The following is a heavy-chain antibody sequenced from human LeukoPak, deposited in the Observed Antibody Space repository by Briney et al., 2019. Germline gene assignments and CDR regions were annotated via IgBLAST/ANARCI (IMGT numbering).Heavy chain of an antibody. CDR1: EYTFTDYY. V-gene: IGHV1-46*01. CDR2: INPSVGTT. J-gene: IGHJ4*02. D-gene: IGHD3-22*01. Sequence: ASVKVSCKTSEYTFTDYYMHWLRQAPGQGLEWMGIINPSVGTTTYTQRFLGRVTMTRDTSTSTVYMELSSLTSEDTAVYYCAGEGLSKSYHTSGYHFDYWGQGTLVTVSS. CDR3: AGEGLSKSYHTSGYHFDY.